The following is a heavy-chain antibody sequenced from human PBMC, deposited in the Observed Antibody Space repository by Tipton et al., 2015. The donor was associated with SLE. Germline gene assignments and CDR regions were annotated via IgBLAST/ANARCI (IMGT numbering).Heavy chain of an antibody. CDR3: ARGRYSGSAY. CDR2: INHSGST. D-gene: IGHD5-12*01. V-gene: IGHV4-34*01. J-gene: IGHJ4*02. CDR1: GGSFSGYY. Sequence: TLSLTCAVYGGSFSGYYWSWIRQPPGKGLEWIGEINHSGSTNYNPSLKSRVTISVGTSKNQFSLKLSSVTAADTAVYYCARGRYSGSAYWGQGTLVTVSP.